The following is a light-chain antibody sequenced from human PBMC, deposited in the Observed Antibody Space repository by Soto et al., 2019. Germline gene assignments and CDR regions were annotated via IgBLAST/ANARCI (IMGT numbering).Light chain of an antibody. Sequence: IQMTQSPSSLSASVGDRVTITCRASQGISTFLNWYQQKPGKAPKLLIYAASSLQSGVPSRFSGSGSETDFTLTISMLQPEDFATYSCQQSYWSTWTFGQGTKVDIK. V-gene: IGKV1-39*01. CDR1: QGISTF. CDR3: QQSYWSTWT. CDR2: AAS. J-gene: IGKJ1*01.